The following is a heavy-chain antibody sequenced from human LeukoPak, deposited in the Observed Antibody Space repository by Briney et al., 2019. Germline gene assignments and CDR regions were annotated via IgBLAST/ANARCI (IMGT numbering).Heavy chain of an antibody. CDR3: ARDRTMVRGVMKASYYYYYGMDV. Sequence: SQTLSLTCAISGDSVSSNSAAWNRIRQSPSRGLEWLGRTYYKSKWYNDYAISVRSRITINPDASKNQFPLQLNSVAPEDTAVYYCARDRTMVRGVMKASYYYYYGMDVWGQGTTVTVSS. CDR1: GDSVSSNSAA. CDR2: TYYKSKWYN. V-gene: IGHV6-1*01. D-gene: IGHD3-10*01. J-gene: IGHJ6*02.